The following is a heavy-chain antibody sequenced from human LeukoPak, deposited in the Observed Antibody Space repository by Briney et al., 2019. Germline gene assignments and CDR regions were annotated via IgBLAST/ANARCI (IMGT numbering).Heavy chain of an antibody. V-gene: IGHV4-31*03. D-gene: IGHD3-22*01. Sequence: SETLSLICTVSGGSISSGGYYWSWIRQHPGKGLEWIGYIYYSGSTYYNPSLKSRVTISVDTSKNQFSLKLSSVTAADTAVYYCARATYYYDSSGYLAQNWFDPWGQGTLVTVSS. CDR1: GGSISSGGYY. CDR2: IYYSGST. J-gene: IGHJ5*02. CDR3: ARATYYYDSSGYLAQNWFDP.